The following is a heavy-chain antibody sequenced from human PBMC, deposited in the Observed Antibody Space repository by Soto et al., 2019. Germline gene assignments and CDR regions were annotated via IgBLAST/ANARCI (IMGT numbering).Heavy chain of an antibody. CDR2: ITANGGRT. D-gene: IGHD5-18*01. CDR3: AKAGVGGFRGWDTFNWFDS. J-gene: IGHJ5*01. Sequence: GGSLRLSCAASGFTFTTYAMTWVRQAPGKGLEWVSSITANGGRTYYADSVKGRFTISRDSSKNTVSLQMNSLRDDDGAVYYCAKAGVGGFRGWDTFNWFDSWGQGILVTVSS. V-gene: IGHV3-23*01. CDR1: GFTFTTYA.